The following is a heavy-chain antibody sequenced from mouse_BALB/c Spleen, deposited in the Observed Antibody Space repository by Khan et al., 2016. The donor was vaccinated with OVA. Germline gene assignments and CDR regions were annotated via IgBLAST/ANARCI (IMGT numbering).Heavy chain of an antibody. D-gene: IGHD1-1*01. V-gene: IGHV9-3-1*01. CDR2: INTYTGEP. CDR3: ATTLYASGYDYAMDY. Sequence: QIQLVQSGPELKKPGETVKISCKASGYIFTNYGMTWVKQAPGKGLKWMGWINTYTGEPTYADDFKGRFAFSLETSANTAHLQINNLKNEDTATYFCATTLYASGYDYAMDYWGQGTSVTVSS. J-gene: IGHJ4*01. CDR1: GYIFTNYG.